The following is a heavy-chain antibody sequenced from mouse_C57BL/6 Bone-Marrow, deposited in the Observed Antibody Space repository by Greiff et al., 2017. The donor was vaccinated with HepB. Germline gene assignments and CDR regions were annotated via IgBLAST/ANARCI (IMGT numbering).Heavy chain of an antibody. V-gene: IGHV1-15*01. CDR3: TRHGYFPMDY. CDR2: IDPETGGT. Sequence: VQLVESGAELVRPGASVTLSCKASGYTFTDYEMHWVKQTPVHGLEWIGAIDPETGGTAYNQKFKGKAILTADKSSSTAYMELRSLTSEDSAVYYCTRHGYFPMDYWGQGTSVTVSS. D-gene: IGHD2-3*01. J-gene: IGHJ4*01. CDR1: GYTFTDYE.